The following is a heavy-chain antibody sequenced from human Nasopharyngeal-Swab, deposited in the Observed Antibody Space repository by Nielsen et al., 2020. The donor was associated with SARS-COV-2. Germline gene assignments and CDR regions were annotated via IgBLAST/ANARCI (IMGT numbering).Heavy chain of an antibody. D-gene: IGHD3-22*01. CDR3: ARARGSSGYYYDYYYYMDV. J-gene: IGHJ6*03. CDR1: GFTSSSYA. V-gene: IGHV3-30-3*01. Sequence: GESLKISCAASGFTSSSYAMHWVRQAPGKGLEWVAVISYDGSNKYYADSVKGRFTISRDNSKNTLYLQMNSLRAEDTAVYYCARARGSSGYYYDYYYYMDVWGKGTTVTVSS. CDR2: ISYDGSNK.